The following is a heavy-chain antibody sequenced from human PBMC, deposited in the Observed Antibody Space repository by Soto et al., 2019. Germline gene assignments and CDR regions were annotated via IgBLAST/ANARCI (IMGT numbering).Heavy chain of an antibody. CDR2: ISSSSSYI. Sequence: LSLTCAASGFTFSSYSMNWVRQAPGKGLEWVSSISSSSSYIYYADSVKGRFTISRDNAKNSLYLQMNSLRAEDTAVYYCARDGEIITGNDYWGQGTLVTVSS. V-gene: IGHV3-21*01. D-gene: IGHD1-20*01. CDR3: ARDGEIITGNDY. J-gene: IGHJ4*02. CDR1: GFTFSSYS.